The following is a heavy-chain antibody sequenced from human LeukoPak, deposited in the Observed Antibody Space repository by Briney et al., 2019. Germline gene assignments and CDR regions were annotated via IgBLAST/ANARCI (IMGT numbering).Heavy chain of an antibody. D-gene: IGHD3-10*01. J-gene: IGHJ4*02. Sequence: GGSLRLSCAASGFTVSSYWMSWVRQAPGKGLVWVSYISSSSSYTNYADSVKGRFTISRDNAKNSLYLQMNSLRAEDTAVYYCASLWFGESRIDYWGQGTLVTVSS. CDR1: GFTVSSYW. CDR3: ASLWFGESRIDY. CDR2: ISSSSSYT. V-gene: IGHV3-11*03.